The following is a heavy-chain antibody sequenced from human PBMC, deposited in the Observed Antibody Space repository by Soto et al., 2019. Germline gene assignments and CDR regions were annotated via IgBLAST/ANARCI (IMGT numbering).Heavy chain of an antibody. CDR3: ARPHYYDSSGCPAAFDL. CDR1: GYSFTSYW. Sequence: GSLKISCKGSGYSFTSYWIGWVRQMPGKGLEWMGIIYPGDSDTRYSPSFQGQVTISADKSISTAYLQWSSLKASDTAMYYCARPHYYDSSGCPAAFDLWGQGTMVTVSS. CDR2: IYPGDSDT. V-gene: IGHV5-51*01. D-gene: IGHD3-22*01. J-gene: IGHJ3*01.